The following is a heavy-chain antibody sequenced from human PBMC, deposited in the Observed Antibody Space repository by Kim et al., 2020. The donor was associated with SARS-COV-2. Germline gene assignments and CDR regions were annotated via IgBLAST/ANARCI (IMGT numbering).Heavy chain of an antibody. Sequence: ASVKVSCKASGYTFTSYAMHWVRQAPAQRLEWMGWINAGNGNTKYPQKFQGGVTITRDTSSSTAYMELSSLRSEDTAVYYCAGDCSGGSCSHAFDIWGQGTMVTVSS. D-gene: IGHD2-15*01. V-gene: IGHV1-3*01. J-gene: IGHJ3*02. CDR3: AGDCSGGSCSHAFDI. CDR1: GYTFTSYA. CDR2: INAGNGNT.